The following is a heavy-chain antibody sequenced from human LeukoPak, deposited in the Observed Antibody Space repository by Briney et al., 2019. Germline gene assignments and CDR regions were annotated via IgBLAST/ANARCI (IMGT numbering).Heavy chain of an antibody. V-gene: IGHV3-30*02. CDR1: GFTLSNYG. CDR3: AKIYGTPGF. Sequence: GGSLRLSCAASGFTLSNYGMHWVRQAQGKGLEWVAFLPYDGSSKYYADSVKVRFIISRDNSKNTLYLQMNSLQTEDTAVYYCAKIYGTPGFWGQGTLVTVSS. J-gene: IGHJ4*02. CDR2: LPYDGSSK. D-gene: IGHD3-10*01.